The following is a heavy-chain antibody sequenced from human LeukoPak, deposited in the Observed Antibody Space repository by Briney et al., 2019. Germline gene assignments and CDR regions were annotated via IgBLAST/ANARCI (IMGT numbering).Heavy chain of an antibody. J-gene: IGHJ5*02. D-gene: IGHD2-8*02. CDR1: GFNFNNSA. V-gene: IGHV3-23*01. CDR3: ARVVDYVELVVVVTGGWFDP. Sequence: PGGSLRLSCAASGFNFNNSAMTWVRQAPGKGLEWLSVISGSGGHMYYADSVQGRFTISGDASKSTLYLQMNSLRVEDTALYFCARVVDYVELVVVVTGGWFDPWGQGTQVTVSS. CDR2: ISGSGGHM.